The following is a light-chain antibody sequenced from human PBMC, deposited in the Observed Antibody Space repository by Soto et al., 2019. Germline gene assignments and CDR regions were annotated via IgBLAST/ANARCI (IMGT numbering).Light chain of an antibody. CDR1: QSVSSR. CDR2: GAS. V-gene: IGKV3-15*01. CDR3: QHYNNCSPCT. Sequence: EIPMTQSPSTLSGSPGERATLSCRASQSVSSRLAWYQQKPGQAPSLLISGASTRHTGIPARFSGSGSGTEFTLTISALQPEDSATYYCQHYNNCSPCTFGEGTKVDIK. J-gene: IGKJ1*01.